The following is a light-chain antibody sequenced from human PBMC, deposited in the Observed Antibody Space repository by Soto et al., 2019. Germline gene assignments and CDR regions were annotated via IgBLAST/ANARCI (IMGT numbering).Light chain of an antibody. CDR2: GAS. CDR1: QSVSGN. Sequence: EIVMTQSPATLSVSPGERATLSCRASQSVSGNLAWYQQKPGQAPRLLIYGASTRATGIPARFSGSGSGTELTPTLSSLQSEDFAVYYRQQYNNWPPLTFGGGTKVEIK. J-gene: IGKJ4*01. V-gene: IGKV3-15*01. CDR3: QQYNNWPPLT.